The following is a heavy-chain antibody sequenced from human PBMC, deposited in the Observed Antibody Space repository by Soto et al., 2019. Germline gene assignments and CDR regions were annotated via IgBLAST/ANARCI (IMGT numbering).Heavy chain of an antibody. V-gene: IGHV1-18*01. CDR3: ARVGNYYDRSGRWYSDY. D-gene: IGHD3-22*01. Sequence: QVQLVQSGAEVKKPGASVKVSCKASGYTFTTDGITWVRQAPGQGHEWMGWISANTGDTDYAQQLQDRVTMTTDTSTSTDYMELRSLRPDDTAVYYCARVGNYYDRSGRWYSDYWGQGTLGTVSS. CDR1: GYTFTTDG. CDR2: ISANTGDT. J-gene: IGHJ4*02.